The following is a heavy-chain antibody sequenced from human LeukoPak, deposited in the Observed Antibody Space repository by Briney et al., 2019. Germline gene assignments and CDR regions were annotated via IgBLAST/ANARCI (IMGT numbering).Heavy chain of an antibody. V-gene: IGHV3-7*01. J-gene: IGHJ4*02. CDR3: ARGGYCSSGRCYYFDY. D-gene: IGHD2-15*01. Sequence: GGSLRLSCAASGFSFSSYWMSWVRQAPGKGLEWVANIKQDGSEKCYEDSVKGRFTTSRDNAKNSLYLQMNSLRAEDTAVYYCARGGYCSSGRCYYFDYWGQGTLVTVSS. CDR2: IKQDGSEK. CDR1: GFSFSSYW.